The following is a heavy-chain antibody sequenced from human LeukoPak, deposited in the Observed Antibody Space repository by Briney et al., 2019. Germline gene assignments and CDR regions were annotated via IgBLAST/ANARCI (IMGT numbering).Heavy chain of an antibody. Sequence: GGSLRLSCAASGFTFSSYAMHWVRQAPGKGLEWVAVISYDGSNKYYADSVKGRFTISRDNAKNTLYLRMNSLRAEDTAIYYCARKPLSGGYGGTIDYWGQGTLVTVSS. CDR3: ARKPLSGGYGGTIDY. CDR2: ISYDGSNK. CDR1: GFTFSSYA. V-gene: IGHV3-30-3*01. D-gene: IGHD5-12*01. J-gene: IGHJ4*02.